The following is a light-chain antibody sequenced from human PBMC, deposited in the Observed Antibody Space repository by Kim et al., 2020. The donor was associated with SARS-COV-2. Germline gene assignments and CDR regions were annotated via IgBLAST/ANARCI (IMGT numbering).Light chain of an antibody. Sequence: QSALTQPASVSGSPGQSITISCTGTSSDVGGYNYVSWYQQHPGKAPKLMIYDVSKRPSGVSNRFSGSKSGNTPSLTISGLQAEDEADYYCSSYTSSSTPVVFGGGTQLTVL. J-gene: IGLJ2*01. V-gene: IGLV2-14*01. CDR1: SSDVGGYNY. CDR2: DVS. CDR3: SSYTSSSTPVV.